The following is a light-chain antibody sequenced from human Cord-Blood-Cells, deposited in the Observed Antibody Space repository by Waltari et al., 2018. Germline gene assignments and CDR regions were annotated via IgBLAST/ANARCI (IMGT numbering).Light chain of an antibody. CDR1: QSISSY. CDR2: AAS. J-gene: IGKJ2*01. Sequence: DIQMTQSPSSLSASVGDRVTITCRASQSISSYLNWYQQKPGKAPKLLIYAASSLQSGVPSRFSGSGSGTDFTLTISSPQPEDFATYYCQQSYSTPYTFGHGTKLEIK. V-gene: IGKV1-39*01. CDR3: QQSYSTPYT.